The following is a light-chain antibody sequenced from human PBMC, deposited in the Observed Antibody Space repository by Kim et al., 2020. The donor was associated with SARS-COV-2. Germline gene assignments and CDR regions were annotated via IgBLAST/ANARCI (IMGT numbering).Light chain of an antibody. CDR3: LSYDNTLSDLDF. CDR2: GNT. CDR1: SSNIGAGYD. V-gene: IGLV1-40*01. J-gene: IGLJ1*01. Sequence: QSVLTQPPSVSGAPGQTVTVSCTGSSSNIGAGYDVSWYQQLPGAAPKLLIFGNTNRPSGVPARFSGSKSGSSASLAITGLQTDDEADYYCLSYDNTLSDLDFFGTGTKVTVL.